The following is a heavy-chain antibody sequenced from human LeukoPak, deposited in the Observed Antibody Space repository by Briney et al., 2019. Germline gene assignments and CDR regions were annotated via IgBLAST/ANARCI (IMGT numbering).Heavy chain of an antibody. CDR1: GGPFSGYF. CDR2: IHNIGTT. CDR3: ARRYYNLGSFPFDF. J-gene: IGHJ4*02. Sequence: SETLSLTCAVSGGPFSGYFWSWIRQSSGKGLEWICEIHNIGTTNYNPSLNSRVTISEDTSKHQLYLNLSSVTEADTAVYYCARRYYNLGSFPFDFWGQGTLVTVSS. V-gene: IGHV4-34*01. D-gene: IGHD3-10*01.